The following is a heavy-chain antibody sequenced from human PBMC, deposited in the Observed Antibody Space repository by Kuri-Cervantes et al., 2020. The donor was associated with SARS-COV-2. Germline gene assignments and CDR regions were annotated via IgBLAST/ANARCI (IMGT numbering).Heavy chain of an antibody. D-gene: IGHD3-10*01. Sequence: GESLKISCAASGFTFSGYSMNWVRQAPGKGLEWVSYIGSSSSIIYYADSMKGRFTISRDNAKNSLSLQMNSLRAEDTAVYYCARERYYSGHYGMDVWGQGTTVTVSS. CDR1: GFTFSGYS. CDR3: ARERYYSGHYGMDV. J-gene: IGHJ6*02. CDR2: IGSSSSII. V-gene: IGHV3-48*01.